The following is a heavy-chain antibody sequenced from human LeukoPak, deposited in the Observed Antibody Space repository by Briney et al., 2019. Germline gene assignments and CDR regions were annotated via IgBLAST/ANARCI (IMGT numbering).Heavy chain of an antibody. J-gene: IGHJ3*02. CDR3: ARGWFGELFGLAFDI. CDR2: IIPIFGTA. Sequence: SVKVSCTASGGTFSSYAISWVRQAPGQGLEWMGGIIPIFGTANYAQKFQGRVTITADKSTSTAYMELSSLRSEDTAVYYCARGWFGELFGLAFDIWGQGTMVTVSS. CDR1: GGTFSSYA. D-gene: IGHD3-10*01. V-gene: IGHV1-69*06.